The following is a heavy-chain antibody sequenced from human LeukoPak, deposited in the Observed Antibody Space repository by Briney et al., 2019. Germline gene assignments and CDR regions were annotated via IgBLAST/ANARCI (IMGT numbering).Heavy chain of an antibody. Sequence: SQTLSLTCTVSGGSISSGDYYWSWIRQPPGKGREWIGYIYYSGSTYYNPSLKSRVTISVDTSKNQFSLKLSSVTAADTAVYYCARDREVAGPREVGYWGQGTLVTVSS. CDR1: GGSISSGDYY. CDR2: IYYSGST. J-gene: IGHJ4*02. V-gene: IGHV4-30-4*08. D-gene: IGHD6-19*01. CDR3: ARDREVAGPREVGY.